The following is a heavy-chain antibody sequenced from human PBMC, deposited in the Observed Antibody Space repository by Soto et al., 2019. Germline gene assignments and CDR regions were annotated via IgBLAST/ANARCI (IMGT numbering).Heavy chain of an antibody. CDR3: ARSYYYGSGSYYFDY. V-gene: IGHV4-59*01. CDR2: IYHSGST. J-gene: IGHJ4*02. D-gene: IGHD3-10*01. Sequence: SETLSLTCTVSGGSISSYYWSWIRQPPGKGLEWIGEIYHSGSTNYNPSLKSRVTISVDTSKNQFSLKLSSVTAADTAVYYCARSYYYGSGSYYFDYWGQGTLVTVSS. CDR1: GGSISSYY.